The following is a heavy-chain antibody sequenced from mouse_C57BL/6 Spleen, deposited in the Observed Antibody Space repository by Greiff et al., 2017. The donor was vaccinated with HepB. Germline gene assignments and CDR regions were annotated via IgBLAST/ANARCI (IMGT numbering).Heavy chain of an antibody. D-gene: IGHD2-1*01. Sequence: EVKLMESGGGLVKPGGSLKLSCAASGFTFSDYGMHWVRQAPEKGLEWVAYISSGSSTIYYADTVKGRFTISRDNAKNTLFLQMTSLRSEDTAMYYCARRRYYGNAMDYWGQGTSVTVSS. CDR3: ARRRYYGNAMDY. CDR1: GFTFSDYG. J-gene: IGHJ4*01. V-gene: IGHV5-17*01. CDR2: ISSGSSTI.